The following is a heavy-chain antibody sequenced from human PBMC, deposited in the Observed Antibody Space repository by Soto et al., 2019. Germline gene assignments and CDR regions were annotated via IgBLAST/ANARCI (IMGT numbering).Heavy chain of an antibody. CDR3: ARGSSYDFWSGYYKMLDY. CDR1: GYTFSTSG. J-gene: IGHJ4*01. D-gene: IGHD3-3*01. V-gene: IGHV1-18*01. Sequence: ASVKVSCKASGYTFSTSGMSWLRQAPGQGLEWMGWISTYNGDTNDAPKFQDRVTMTSDTSTSTVYMELRSLRSDDTAVYYCARGSSYDFWSGYYKMLDYWG. CDR2: ISTYNGDT.